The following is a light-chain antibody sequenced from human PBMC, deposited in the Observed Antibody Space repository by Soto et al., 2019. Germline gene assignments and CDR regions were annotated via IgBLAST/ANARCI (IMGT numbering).Light chain of an antibody. CDR1: SSDVGGYNY. Sequence: QSALTQPPSASGSPGQSVTISCTGTSSDVGGYNYVSWYQQHPGKAPKLMIYEVSKRPSGVPDRFSGSKSGHTASLTVSGLQAEDEADYYCSSYAGSNNFGVFGTGTKLTVL. CDR3: SSYAGSNNFGV. J-gene: IGLJ1*01. V-gene: IGLV2-8*01. CDR2: EVS.